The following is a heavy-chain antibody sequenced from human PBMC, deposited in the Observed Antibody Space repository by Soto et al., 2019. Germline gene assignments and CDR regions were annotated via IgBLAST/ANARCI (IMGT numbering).Heavy chain of an antibody. V-gene: IGHV3-23*01. Sequence: EVQLLESGGDLVQPGGSLRLSCAASGFTFTNYAMSWVRQAPGSGLEWVSSISGSGVSTFYTNSVKGRFTISRDNFGNTVYLQGDRRRVEDGGLHYCAKGVDGSNWYPGYFDYLGQGTLVTASS. CDR2: ISGSGVST. CDR1: GFTFTNYA. CDR3: AKGVDGSNWYPGYFDY. D-gene: IGHD6-13*01. J-gene: IGHJ4*01.